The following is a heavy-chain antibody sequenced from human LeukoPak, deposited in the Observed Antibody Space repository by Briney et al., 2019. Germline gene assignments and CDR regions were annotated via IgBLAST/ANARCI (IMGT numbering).Heavy chain of an antibody. J-gene: IGHJ4*02. CDR2: ISYDGSNK. Sequence: GRSLRLSWAAAGFTFSSYAMHWVRQAPGKGLEWVAVISYDGSNKYYADSEKGRFTISRNNSKNTLYLQMNSLRAEETAVYYCARDPGVQDYWGQGTLVTVSS. CDR3: ARDPGVQDY. V-gene: IGHV3-30-3*01. CDR1: GFTFSSYA. D-gene: IGHD3-10*01.